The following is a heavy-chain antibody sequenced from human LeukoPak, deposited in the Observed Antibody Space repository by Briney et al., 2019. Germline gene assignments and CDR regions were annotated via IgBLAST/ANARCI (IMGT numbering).Heavy chain of an antibody. CDR3: ARGDGTTVAADDAFDI. CDR1: GFTFSSYA. V-gene: IGHV3-30*04. CDR2: ISYDGSNK. J-gene: IGHJ3*02. Sequence: GGSLRLSCAASGFTFSSYAMHWVRQAPGKGLEWVAVISYDGSNKYYADSVKGRFTISRDNSKNTLYLQMNSLRAEDTAVYYCARGDGTTVAADDAFDIWGQGTMVTVSS. D-gene: IGHD4-23*01.